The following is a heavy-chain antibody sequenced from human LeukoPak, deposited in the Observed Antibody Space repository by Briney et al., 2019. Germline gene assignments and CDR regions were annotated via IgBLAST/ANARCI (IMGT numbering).Heavy chain of an antibody. D-gene: IGHD6-19*01. V-gene: IGHV4-38-2*02. CDR1: GYSISSGYY. CDR3: ARTGAVAGTY. J-gene: IGHJ4*02. Sequence: SETLSLTCTVSGYSISSGYYWGWIRQPPGKGLEWIGSIYYSGSTYYNPSLKSRVTISVDTSKNQFSLKLSSVTAADTAVYYCARTGAVAGTYWGQGTLVTVSS. CDR2: IYYSGST.